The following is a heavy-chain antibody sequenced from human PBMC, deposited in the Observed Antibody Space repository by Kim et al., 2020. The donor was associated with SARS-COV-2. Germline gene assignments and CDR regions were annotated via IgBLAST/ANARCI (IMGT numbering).Heavy chain of an antibody. CDR3: ARVLTVTKGRVTRYFDL. CDR1: GYSFTSYW. Sequence: GESLKISCKGSGYSFTSYWIGWVRQMPGKGLEWMGIIYPGDSDTRYSPSFQGQVTISADKSISTAYLQWSSLKASDTAMYYCARVLTVTKGRVTRYFDLWGRGTLVTVSS. D-gene: IGHD4-17*01. J-gene: IGHJ2*01. V-gene: IGHV5-51*01. CDR2: IYPGDSDT.